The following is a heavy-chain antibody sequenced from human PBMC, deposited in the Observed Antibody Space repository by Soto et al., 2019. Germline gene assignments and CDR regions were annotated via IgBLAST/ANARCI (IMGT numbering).Heavy chain of an antibody. CDR1: GFTFTTYW. Sequence: GSLRLSCAASGFTFTTYWMSWVRQAPGKGLEWVANIKQDGSEKYYVDSVKGRFTISRDNAKNSLYLQMNSLRAEDTALYYCARVYPGSGWPYHYYGMDVWGQGTTVTVSS. CDR3: ARVYPGSGWPYHYYGMDV. D-gene: IGHD6-19*01. V-gene: IGHV3-7*01. CDR2: IKQDGSEK. J-gene: IGHJ6*02.